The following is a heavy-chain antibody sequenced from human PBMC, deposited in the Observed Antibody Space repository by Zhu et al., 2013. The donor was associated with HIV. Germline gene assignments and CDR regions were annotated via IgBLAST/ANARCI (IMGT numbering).Heavy chain of an antibody. CDR3: AFGQQQLYFDY. D-gene: IGHD6-13*01. CDR1: GGTLKTYG. CDR2: IIPILHTI. Sequence: QVHLVQSGSEVKKSGSSVKVSCKASGGTLKTYGINWLRQAPGQGLEWMGGIIPILHTINYAQKFQGRVTITADESTSTAYMELSSLRSEDTAVYYCAFGQQQLYFDYWGQGTLVTVSS. V-gene: IGHV1-69*11. J-gene: IGHJ4*02.